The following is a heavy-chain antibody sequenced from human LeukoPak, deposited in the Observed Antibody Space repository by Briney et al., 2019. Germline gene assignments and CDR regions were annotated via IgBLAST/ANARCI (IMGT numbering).Heavy chain of an antibody. V-gene: IGHV3-66*01. CDR1: GFTVFSNY. CDR2: IYSGGST. CDR3: ARTGGSYYNFPGD. D-gene: IGHD3-10*01. Sequence: AGGSLRLSCAASGFTVFSNYMSWVRQAPGKGLEWVSVIYSGGSTYYSDSVKGRFTISRDNSKNTLYLQMNSLRAEDTAVYYCARTGGSYYNFPGDWGQGTLVTVSS. J-gene: IGHJ4*02.